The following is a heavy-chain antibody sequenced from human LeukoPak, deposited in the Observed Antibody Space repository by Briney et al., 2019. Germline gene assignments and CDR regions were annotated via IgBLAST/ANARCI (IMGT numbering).Heavy chain of an antibody. D-gene: IGHD3-16*01. CDR3: ARAGGSRYFQH. Sequence: SETLSLTCAAYGGSFSGYYWSWIRQPPGKGLEWIGEINHSGSTNYNPSLKSRVTISVDTSKNQFSLKLSSVTAADTAVYYCARAGGSRYFQHWGQGTLVTVSS. CDR1: GGSFSGYY. J-gene: IGHJ1*01. CDR2: INHSGST. V-gene: IGHV4-34*01.